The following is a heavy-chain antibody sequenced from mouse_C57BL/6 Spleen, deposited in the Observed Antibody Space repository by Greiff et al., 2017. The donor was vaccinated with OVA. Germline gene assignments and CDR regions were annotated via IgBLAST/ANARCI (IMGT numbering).Heavy chain of an antibody. CDR2: ISYSGST. V-gene: IGHV3-8*01. CDR3: ARSGAQDKDYYGMVFDY. D-gene: IGHD1-1*01. Sequence: EVQRVESGPGLAKPSQTLSLTCSVTGYSITSDYWNWLRKFPGNKLEYMGYISYSGSTYYNPSLKSRISITRDTSKNQYYLQLNSVTTEDTATYYCARSGAQDKDYYGMVFDYWGQGTTLTVSS. CDR1: GYSITSDY. J-gene: IGHJ2*01.